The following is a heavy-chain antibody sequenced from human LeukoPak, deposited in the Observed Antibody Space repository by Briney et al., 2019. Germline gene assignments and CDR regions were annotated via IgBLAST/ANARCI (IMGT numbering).Heavy chain of an antibody. V-gene: IGHV3-23*01. D-gene: IGHD3-10*02. Sequence: GGSLRLSCAASGFTFSSYAMSWVRQASGKGLEWVSAISGSGGSTYYADSVKGRFTISRDNAKNSLYLQMNSLRAEDTAVYYCAELGITMIGGVWGKGTTVTISS. CDR2: ISGSGGST. J-gene: IGHJ6*04. CDR3: AELGITMIGGV. CDR1: GFTFSSYA.